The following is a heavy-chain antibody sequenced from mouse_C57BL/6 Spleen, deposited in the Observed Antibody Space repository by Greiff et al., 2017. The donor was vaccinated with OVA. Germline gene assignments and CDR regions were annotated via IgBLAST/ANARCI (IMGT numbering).Heavy chain of an antibody. J-gene: IGHJ2*01. CDR2: FDPETGGT. CDR3: TRGIYYYGSYFDY. CDR1: GYTFTDYE. D-gene: IGHD1-1*01. V-gene: IGHV1-15*01. Sequence: QVQLQQSGAELVRPGASVTLSCKASGYTFTDYEMHWVKQTPVHGLEWIGAFDPETGGTAYNQKFKGKAILTADKSSSTAYMELRSLTSEDSAVYYCTRGIYYYGSYFDYWGQGTTLTVSS.